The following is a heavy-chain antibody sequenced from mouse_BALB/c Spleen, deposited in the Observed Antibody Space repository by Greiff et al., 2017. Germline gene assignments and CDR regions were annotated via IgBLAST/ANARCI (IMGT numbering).Heavy chain of an antibody. V-gene: IGHV3-2*02. CDR2: ISYSGST. D-gene: IGHD2-14*01. CDR1: GYSITSDYA. Sequence: EVKLMESGPGLVKPSQSLSLTCTVTGYSITSDYAWNWIRQFPGNKLEWMGYISYSGSTSYNPSLKSRISITRDTSKNQFFLQLNSVTTEDTATYYCARDLYRYDSMDYWGQGTSVTVSS. CDR3: ARDLYRYDSMDY. J-gene: IGHJ4*01.